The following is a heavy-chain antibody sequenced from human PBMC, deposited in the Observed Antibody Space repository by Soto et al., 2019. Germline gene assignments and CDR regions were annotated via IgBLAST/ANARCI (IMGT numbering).Heavy chain of an antibody. J-gene: IGHJ5*02. Sequence: QVQLVQSGAEVKKPGSSVMVSCKASGGTFSSYAISWVRQAPGQGLEWMGGIIPIFGTANYAQKFQGRVTITADESTSTAYMELSSLRSGDTAVYYCARWHCSGGSCYLWFDPWGQGTLVTVSS. V-gene: IGHV1-69*01. CDR3: ARWHCSGGSCYLWFDP. D-gene: IGHD2-15*01. CDR2: IIPIFGTA. CDR1: GGTFSSYA.